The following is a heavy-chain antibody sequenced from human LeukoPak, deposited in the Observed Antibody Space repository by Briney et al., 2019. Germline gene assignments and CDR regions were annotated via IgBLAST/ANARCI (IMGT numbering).Heavy chain of an antibody. V-gene: IGHV3-48*01. J-gene: IGHJ4*02. Sequence: GGSLRLSCAASGFTFSTYSMNWVRQFPGKGLEWVSYISNIGSTIYYADSVKGRITISRDNAKNSLCLQMNSLRAEDTAVYYCARGPYSSSNYFDYWGQGTLVTVSS. CDR2: ISNIGSTI. CDR3: ARGPYSSSNYFDY. CDR1: GFTFSTYS. D-gene: IGHD6-6*01.